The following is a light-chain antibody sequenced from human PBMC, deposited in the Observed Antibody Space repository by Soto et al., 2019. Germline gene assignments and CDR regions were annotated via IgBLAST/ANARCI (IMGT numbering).Light chain of an antibody. CDR1: SSDVGCFNS. V-gene: IGLV2-11*01. J-gene: IGLJ1*01. Sequence: HSALTQPRAVSESPGQSVTIYCTGTSSDVGCFNSVSWYQQHPGKAPKLMIYDVNKRPSGVPDRFSGSKSGSTASLSICGLQAEDEADYYCCSYAGSYSYAFAPGAKVTVL. CDR2: DVN. CDR3: CSYAGSYSYA.